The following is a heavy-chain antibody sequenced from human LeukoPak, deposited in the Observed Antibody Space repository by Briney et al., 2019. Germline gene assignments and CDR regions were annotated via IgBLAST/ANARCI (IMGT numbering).Heavy chain of an antibody. CDR3: ARDSLDIAAARNYFDY. J-gene: IGHJ4*02. V-gene: IGHV3-23*01. D-gene: IGHD6-13*01. CDR1: GGSISIYY. Sequence: ETLSLTCTDPGGSISIYYRSWIRQPPGKGLGWVSAISGSGGSTYYADSVKGRFTISRDNSKNTLYLQMNNLRAEDTAVYYCARDSLDIAAARNYFDYWGQGTLVTVSS. CDR2: ISGSGGST.